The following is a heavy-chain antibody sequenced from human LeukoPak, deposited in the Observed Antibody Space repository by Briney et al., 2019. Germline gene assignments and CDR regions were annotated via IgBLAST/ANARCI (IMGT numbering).Heavy chain of an antibody. J-gene: IGHJ4*02. CDR1: GDTLTELS. Sequence: ASVKVSCKVSGDTLTELSMHWVRQAPGKGLEWMGGFDPEDGETIYAQKFQGRFTMTEDTSTDTAYMELSSLRSEDTAVYYCRVQLWTPKYYFDYWGQGTLVTVSS. D-gene: IGHD5-18*01. CDR2: FDPEDGET. V-gene: IGHV1-24*01. CDR3: RVQLWTPKYYFDY.